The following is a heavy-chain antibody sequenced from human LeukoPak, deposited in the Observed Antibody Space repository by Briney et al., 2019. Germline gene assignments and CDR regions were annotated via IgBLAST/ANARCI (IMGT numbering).Heavy chain of an antibody. Sequence: GGSLRLSCAASGFTFSSYAMSWVRQAPGKGLEWVSAIGGSGGTGTYYADSVKGRFTISRDNSKNTLYLQMNSLRAEGTAVYYCATGETSPSMDYWGQGTLVTVSS. J-gene: IGHJ4*02. CDR3: ATGETSPSMDY. CDR2: IGGSGGTGT. D-gene: IGHD3-10*01. CDR1: GFTFSSYA. V-gene: IGHV3-23*01.